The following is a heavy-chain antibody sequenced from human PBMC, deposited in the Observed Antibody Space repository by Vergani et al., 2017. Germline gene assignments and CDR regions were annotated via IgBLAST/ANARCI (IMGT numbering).Heavy chain of an antibody. J-gene: IGHJ4*02. D-gene: IGHD5/OR15-5a*01. CDR2: IYTSWST. Sequence: QVQLQESGPGLVKPSETLSLTCTVSGGSISSYYWSWIRQPAGQGLEWIGRIYTSWSTNSNPSLKSRVTMSVATSKNQFSLKLSSVTAADTAVYYCARARSTLFAEFDYWGQGTLVTVSS. CDR3: ARARSTLFAEFDY. CDR1: GGSISSYY. V-gene: IGHV4-4*07.